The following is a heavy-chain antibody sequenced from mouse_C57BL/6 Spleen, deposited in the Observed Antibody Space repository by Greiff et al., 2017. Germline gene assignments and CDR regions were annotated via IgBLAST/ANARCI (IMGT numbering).Heavy chain of an antibody. CDR3: ARSYYSNHYAMDY. D-gene: IGHD2-5*01. CDR1: GYTFTSYW. V-gene: IGHV1-52*01. Sequence: QVQLQQPGAELVRPGSSVKLSCKASGYTFTSYWMHWVKQRPIQGLEWIGNIDPSDSETHYNQKFKDKATLTVDKSSSTAYMQLSSLTSEDSAVYYCARSYYSNHYAMDYWGQGTSVTVSS. CDR2: IDPSDSET. J-gene: IGHJ4*01.